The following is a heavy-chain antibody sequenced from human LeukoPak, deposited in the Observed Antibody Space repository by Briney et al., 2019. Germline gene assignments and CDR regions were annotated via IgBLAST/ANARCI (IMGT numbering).Heavy chain of an antibody. CDR3: ARGGRSSWCPRYFDY. V-gene: IGHV1-2*02. J-gene: IGHJ4*02. CDR2: INPNSGGT. Sequence: GASVKVSCKASGYTFTGYYMHWVRQAPGQGLEWMGWINPNSGGTNYAQKFQGRVTMTRDTSISTAYMELSRLRSDDTAVYYCARGGRSSWCPRYFDYWGQGTLVTVSS. CDR1: GYTFTGYY. D-gene: IGHD6-13*01.